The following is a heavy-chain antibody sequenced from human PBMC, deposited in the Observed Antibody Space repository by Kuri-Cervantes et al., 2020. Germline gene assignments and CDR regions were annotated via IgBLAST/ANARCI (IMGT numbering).Heavy chain of an antibody. D-gene: IGHD3-10*01. V-gene: IGHV1-2*04. Sequence: ASVKVSCKASGYTFTSYGISWVRQAPGQGLEWMGWINPNSGGTNYAQKFQGWVTMTRDTSISTAYMELSRLRSDDTAVYYCAREFDAGGFDPWGQGTLVTVSS. CDR1: GYTFTSYG. J-gene: IGHJ5*02. CDR3: AREFDAGGFDP. CDR2: INPNSGGT.